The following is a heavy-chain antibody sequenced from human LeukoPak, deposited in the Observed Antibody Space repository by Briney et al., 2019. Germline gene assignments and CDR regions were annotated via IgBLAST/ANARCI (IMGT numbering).Heavy chain of an antibody. CDR1: GYTLAELS. V-gene: IGHV1-24*01. CDR3: ATGMSVGATGFDY. Sequence: ASVKVSCKVSGYTLAELSMHWVRQAPGKGLEWMGGFDPEDGETIYAQKFQSRVTMTEDTSTDTAYMELSSLRSEDTAVYYCATGMSVGATGFDYWGQGTLVTVSS. J-gene: IGHJ4*02. CDR2: FDPEDGET. D-gene: IGHD1-26*01.